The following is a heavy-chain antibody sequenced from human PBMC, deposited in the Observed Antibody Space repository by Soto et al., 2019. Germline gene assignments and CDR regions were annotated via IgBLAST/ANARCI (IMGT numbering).Heavy chain of an antibody. V-gene: IGHV1-18*01. Sequence: ASVKVSCKASGYTFTSYGISWVRQAPGQGLEWMGWISAYNGNTNYAQKLQGRVTMTTDTSTSTAYMELRSLRSDDTAVYYCATSVPNYYYYGMDVWGQGTPVTVSS. CDR3: ATSVPNYYYYGMDV. CDR1: GYTFTSYG. J-gene: IGHJ6*02. D-gene: IGHD2-2*01. CDR2: ISAYNGNT.